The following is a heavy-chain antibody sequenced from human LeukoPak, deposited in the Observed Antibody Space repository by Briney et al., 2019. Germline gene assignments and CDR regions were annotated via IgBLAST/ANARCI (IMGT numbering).Heavy chain of an antibody. V-gene: IGHV4-4*09. CDR2: IHASGTT. CDR3: ARHDAGIAAPSFDN. J-gene: IGHJ4*02. Sequence: SETLSLTCTVSGGSISTYCWCWSRLPPGPGQGWVAYIHASGTTNNNHTLKRRITISVAAAKTQFSLKLSSVTAADTAVYYCARHDAGIAAPSFDNGGQGTLATVSS. D-gene: IGHD6-6*01. CDR1: GGSISTYC.